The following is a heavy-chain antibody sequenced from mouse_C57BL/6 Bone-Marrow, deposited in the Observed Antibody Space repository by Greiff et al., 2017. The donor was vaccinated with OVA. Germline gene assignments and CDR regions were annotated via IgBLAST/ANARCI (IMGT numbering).Heavy chain of an antibody. J-gene: IGHJ4*01. D-gene: IGHD1-1*01. V-gene: IGHV1-15*01. Sequence: QVQLKESGAELVRPGASVTLSCKASGYTFTDYEMHWVKQTPVHGLEWIGAIDPETGGTAYNQKFKGKAILTADKSSSTAYMELRSLTSEDSAVYYCTRPFTTVVAPYYWGQGTSVTVAS. CDR2: IDPETGGT. CDR3: TRPFTTVVAPYY. CDR1: GYTFTDYE.